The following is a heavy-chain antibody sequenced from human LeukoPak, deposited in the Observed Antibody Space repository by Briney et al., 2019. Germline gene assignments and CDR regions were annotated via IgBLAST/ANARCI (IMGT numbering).Heavy chain of an antibody. D-gene: IGHD2-21*01. CDR2: IYYSGST. CDR1: GGSISSYY. Sequence: PSETLSLTCTVSGGSISSYYWSWIRQPPGKGLERIGYIYYSGSTNYNPSLKSRVTISVDTSKNQFSLKLSSVTAADTAVYYCACGGARPVDYWGQGTLVTVSS. V-gene: IGHV4-59*01. CDR3: ACGGARPVDY. J-gene: IGHJ4*02.